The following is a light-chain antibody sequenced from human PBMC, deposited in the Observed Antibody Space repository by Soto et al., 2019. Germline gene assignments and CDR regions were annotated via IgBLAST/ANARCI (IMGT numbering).Light chain of an antibody. Sequence: DIQMTQSPSSLSASVGDRVTITCRASQTISSYLNWYQQKPGKPPNLLIYAATGLQSGVPSRFSGSGSGTDFTLTISSLQPEDFATYFCQQSYNTPLTFGQGTDWRL. CDR2: AAT. J-gene: IGKJ5*01. V-gene: IGKV1-39*01. CDR3: QQSYNTPLT. CDR1: QTISSY.